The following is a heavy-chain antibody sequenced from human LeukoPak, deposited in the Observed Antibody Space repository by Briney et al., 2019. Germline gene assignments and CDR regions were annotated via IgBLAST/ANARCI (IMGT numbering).Heavy chain of an antibody. CDR3: ARVGDDYGDSEIENYFDY. D-gene: IGHD4-17*01. CDR1: GYTFTGYY. V-gene: IGHV1-2*02. J-gene: IGHJ4*02. CDR2: INPNSGGT. Sequence: ASVKVSCKASGYTFTGYYMHWVRQAPGQGLEWMGWINPNSGGTNYAQKFQGRVTMTRDTSISTACMELSRLRSDDTAVYYCARVGDDYGDSEIENYFDYWGQGTLVTVSS.